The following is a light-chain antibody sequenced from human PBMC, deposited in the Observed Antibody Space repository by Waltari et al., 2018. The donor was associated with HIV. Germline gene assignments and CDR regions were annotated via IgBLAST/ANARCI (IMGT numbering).Light chain of an antibody. CDR2: LGS. Sequence: DIVMTQSPLSLPVTPGEPASISCRSSQSLLHSNGYNYLDWYLQTPGQSPQLLIYLGSNRASGVPDRFSGSGSGTDFTLKIRRVEAEDVGVYYCMQALQSPLTFGQGTKVEIK. CDR3: MQALQSPLT. CDR1: QSLLHSNGYNY. J-gene: IGKJ1*01. V-gene: IGKV2-28*01.